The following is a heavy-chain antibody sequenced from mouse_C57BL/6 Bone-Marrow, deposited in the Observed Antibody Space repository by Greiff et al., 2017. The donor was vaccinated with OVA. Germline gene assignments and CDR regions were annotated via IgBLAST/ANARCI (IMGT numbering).Heavy chain of an antibody. D-gene: IGHD3-2*02. J-gene: IGHJ2*01. CDR2: INPGSGGT. Sequence: VKLQQSGAELVRPGTSVKVSCKASGYAFTNYLIEWVKQRPGQGLEWIGVINPGSGGTNYNEKFKGKATLTADKSSSTAYMQLSSLTSEDSAVYFCARGGGSGYGYWGQGTTLTVSS. CDR3: ARGGGSGYGY. CDR1: GYAFTNYL. V-gene: IGHV1-54*01.